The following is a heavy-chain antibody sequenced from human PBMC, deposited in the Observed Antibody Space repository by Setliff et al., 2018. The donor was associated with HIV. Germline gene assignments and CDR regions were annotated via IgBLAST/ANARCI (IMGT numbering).Heavy chain of an antibody. CDR3: ARQTATGTSATFDS. CDR1: GGSISYYH. J-gene: IGHJ4*02. V-gene: IGHV4-4*07. D-gene: IGHD2-21*02. CDR2: THASGTT. Sequence: PSETLSLTCSVSGGSISYYHWSWIRQPAGEGLEWIGRTHASGTTQCEPSLKNRCSMSIDTSKNQFSLKLSSVTAADTAVYYCARQTATGTSATFDSWGQGSLVTVSS.